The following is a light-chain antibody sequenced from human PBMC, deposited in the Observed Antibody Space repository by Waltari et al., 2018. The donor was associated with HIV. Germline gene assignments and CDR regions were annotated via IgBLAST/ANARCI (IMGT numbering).Light chain of an antibody. Sequence: QSALTQPPSASGSPGQSVTISCTGTSSDAGGSQYVSWYQQHPGKAPELMIYEVNRRPVECLYRFSGAKSANAASLAFSGLQADDEADYYCNSYAGSNNWVFGGGTKLTVL. CDR1: SSDAGGSQY. J-gene: IGLJ3*02. CDR3: NSYAGSNNWV. V-gene: IGLV2-8*01. CDR2: EVN.